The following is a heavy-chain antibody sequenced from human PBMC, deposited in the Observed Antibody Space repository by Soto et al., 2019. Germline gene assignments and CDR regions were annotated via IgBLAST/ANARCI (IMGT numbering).Heavy chain of an antibody. CDR3: VIQSSGVVY. J-gene: IGHJ4*02. CDR1: GYSFTGNS. V-gene: IGHV1-2*04. Sequence: QVHLVQSGAEVKKPGASVRVSCKASGYSFTGNSMHWVRQAPGQGLEWMGWINPNNGGTNYAQRFRGWVNMTRDTSVSPAYMDLNRLKSGDTAVYYCVIQSSGVVYWGQGTLVTVSS. D-gene: IGHD2-15*01. CDR2: INPNNGGT.